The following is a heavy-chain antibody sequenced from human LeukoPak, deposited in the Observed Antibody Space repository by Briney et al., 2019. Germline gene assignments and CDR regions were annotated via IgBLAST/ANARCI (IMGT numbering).Heavy chain of an antibody. J-gene: IGHJ5*02. V-gene: IGHV1-46*01. CDR1: GYTFTSNY. CDR3: ARDNSVRDEAWWFNP. CDR2: ISPSGGST. Sequence: ASVKVSCKAFGYTFTSNYMHWARQAPGQGPEWMGVISPSGGSTTYAQKFQGRVTLTRDMSTSTDYLELSSLGSEDTAVYYCARDNSVRDEAWWFNPWGQGTLVTVSS. D-gene: IGHD5-24*01.